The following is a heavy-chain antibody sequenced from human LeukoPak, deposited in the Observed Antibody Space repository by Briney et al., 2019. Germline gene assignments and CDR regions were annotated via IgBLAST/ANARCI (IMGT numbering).Heavy chain of an antibody. Sequence: SETLSLTCAVSGGSISSVGYSWSWIRQPPGKGLEWIGYIYHSGSTYYNPSLKSRVTISVDRSKNQFSLKLSSVTAADTAVYYCASGLYCGGDCSYGMDVWGQGTTVTVSS. CDR3: ASGLYCGGDCSYGMDV. V-gene: IGHV4-30-2*01. D-gene: IGHD2-21*01. J-gene: IGHJ6*02. CDR1: GGSISSVGYS. CDR2: IYHSGST.